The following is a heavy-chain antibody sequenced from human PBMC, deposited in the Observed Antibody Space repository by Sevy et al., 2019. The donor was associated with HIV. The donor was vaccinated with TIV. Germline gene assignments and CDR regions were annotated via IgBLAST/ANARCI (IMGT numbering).Heavy chain of an antibody. CDR2: INPNSGNT. V-gene: IGHV1-2*02. CDR1: GYTFTGQY. Sequence: ASVKVSCKASGYTFTGQYIHWVRQAPGQGLEWMGWINPNSGNTNYAQEFQGRVTMTRDTSISTAHMELSGLKSDDTAVYYCSRDLRLRGYSYGCFDYWGQGTLVTVSS. CDR3: SRDLRLRGYSYGCFDY. J-gene: IGHJ4*02. D-gene: IGHD5-18*01.